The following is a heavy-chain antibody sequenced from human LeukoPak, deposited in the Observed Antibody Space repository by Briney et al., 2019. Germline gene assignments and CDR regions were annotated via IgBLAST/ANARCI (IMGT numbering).Heavy chain of an antibody. Sequence: GGSLTLSRAACESTFSDYSMSWVRQAPGKGLEWVANIKQDGSEKYYVDSVKGRFTISRDNAKNSLYLQMNSLRAEDTAVYYCTRDRAPMTTPLVQYYYYMDVWGKGTTVTVSS. CDR3: TRDRAPMTTPLVQYYYYMDV. V-gene: IGHV3-7*01. CDR2: IKQDGSEK. J-gene: IGHJ6*03. CDR1: ESTFSDYS. D-gene: IGHD4-17*01.